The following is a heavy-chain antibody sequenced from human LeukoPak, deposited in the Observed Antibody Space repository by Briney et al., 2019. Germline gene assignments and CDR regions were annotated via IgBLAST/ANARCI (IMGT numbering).Heavy chain of an antibody. Sequence: GGSLRLSCAASGFTFSSYGMHSVRQAPAKGLEWVAFIRFDGSNKYYADSVKGRFTISRDNSKHTLYLQMNTLRAEDTALYYCAVSPEPNWGQGTLVTVSS. J-gene: IGHJ4*02. V-gene: IGHV3-30*02. CDR3: AVSPEPN. CDR2: IRFDGSNK. D-gene: IGHD1-14*01. CDR1: GFTFSSYG.